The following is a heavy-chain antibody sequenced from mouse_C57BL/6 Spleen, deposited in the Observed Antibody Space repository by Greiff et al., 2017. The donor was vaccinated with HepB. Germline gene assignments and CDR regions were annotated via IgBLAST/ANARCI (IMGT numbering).Heavy chain of an antibody. CDR1: GYTFTDYY. Sequence: EVQLQQSGPVLVKPGASVKMSCKASGYTFTDYYMNWVKQSHGKSLEWIGVINPYNGGTSYNQKFKGKATLTVDKSSSTAYMELNSLTSEDSAVYYCASGTETWFAYWGQGTLVTVSA. CDR2: INPYNGGT. J-gene: IGHJ3*01. CDR3: ASGTETWFAY. V-gene: IGHV1-19*01.